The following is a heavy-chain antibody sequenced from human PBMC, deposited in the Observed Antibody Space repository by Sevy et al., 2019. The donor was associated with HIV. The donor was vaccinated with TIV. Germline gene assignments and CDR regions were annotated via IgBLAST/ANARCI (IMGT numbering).Heavy chain of an antibody. J-gene: IGHJ6*02. CDR2: IDGSSSYI. D-gene: IGHD3-3*01. CDR1: GFTFSSYS. CDR3: GGANWRRGPIYYYGMDV. V-gene: IGHV3-21*01. Sequence: GGSLRLSCAASGFTFSSYSINWVRQAPGKGLEWVSSIDGSSSYIYYADSVKGRFTISGVNAKNSLYLQMNSLRADDTAVYDCGGANWRRGPIYYYGMDVWGRGTTVTVSS.